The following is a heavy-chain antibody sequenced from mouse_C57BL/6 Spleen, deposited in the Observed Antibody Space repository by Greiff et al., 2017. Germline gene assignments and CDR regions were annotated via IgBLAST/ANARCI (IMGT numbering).Heavy chain of an antibody. CDR2: ISYDGST. CDR1: GYSITSGYY. D-gene: IGHD1-1*01. Sequence: VQLQQSGPGLVKPSQPLSLTCSVTGYSITSGYYWNWIRQFPGNKLEWYGYISYDGSTNYNPSLKNRFSITRDTSKNQFFLKLNSVTTEDTATYYCARDYYCSSGLDYWGQGTTLTVSS. V-gene: IGHV3-6*01. J-gene: IGHJ2*01. CDR3: ARDYYCSSGLDY.